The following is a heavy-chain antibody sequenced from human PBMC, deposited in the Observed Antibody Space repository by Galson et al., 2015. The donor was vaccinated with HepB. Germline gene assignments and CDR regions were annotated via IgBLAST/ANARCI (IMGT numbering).Heavy chain of an antibody. V-gene: IGHV3-66*02. CDR2: VYDGGST. CDR1: GFIVSTNY. D-gene: IGHD3-10*01. J-gene: IGHJ6*02. CDR3: ARELRITMVRGDIWYGMDV. Sequence: SLRLSCAASGFIVSTNYMNWVRQAPGKGLEWVSVVYDGGSTYSAESVKGRFTISRDNSKNTLYLQMNSLRTEDTAVYYCARELRITMVRGDIWYGMDVWGQGTTVTVSS.